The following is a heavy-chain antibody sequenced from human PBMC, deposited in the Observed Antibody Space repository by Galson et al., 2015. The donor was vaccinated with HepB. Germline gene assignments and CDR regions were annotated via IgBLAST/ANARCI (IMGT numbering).Heavy chain of an antibody. Sequence: SGFTFSSYGMHWVRQAPGKGLEWVAVIWYDGSNKYYADSVKGRFTISRDNSKNTLYLQMNSLRAEDTAVYYCARDGPAWGYDFWSGYYTDYYYYMDVWGKGTTVTVSS. J-gene: IGHJ6*03. V-gene: IGHV3-33*01. D-gene: IGHD3-3*01. CDR3: ARDGPAWGYDFWSGYYTDYYYYMDV. CDR1: GFTFSSYG. CDR2: IWYDGSNK.